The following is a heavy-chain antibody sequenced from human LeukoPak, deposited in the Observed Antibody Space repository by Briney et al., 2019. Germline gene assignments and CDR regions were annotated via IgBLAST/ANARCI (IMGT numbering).Heavy chain of an antibody. CDR1: GYTFTRYY. Sequence: GASVKVSCKASGYTFTRYYMHWVRQAPGQGLEWMGWINPNSGGTNYAQKFQGRVTMTRDTSISTAYMELTSLRSEDTAVYYCAREYQLLGTVYNYFDPWGQGTLVTVSS. CDR3: AREYQLLGTVYNYFDP. CDR2: INPNSGGT. D-gene: IGHD2-2*01. V-gene: IGHV1-2*02. J-gene: IGHJ5*02.